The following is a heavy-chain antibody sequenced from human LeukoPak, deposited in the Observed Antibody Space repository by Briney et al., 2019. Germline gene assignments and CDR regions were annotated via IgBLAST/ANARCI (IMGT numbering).Heavy chain of an antibody. CDR1: GGAISNTSYY. Sequence: SETLSLTCTVSGGAISNTSYYWGWIRQPPGNGLEWIGSASYSGSTYYNPSLESRVIISVDTSKNQFSLRLSSVTAADTAIYYCARLRSSAGNRGLAYWGQGTLVAVSS. J-gene: IGHJ4*02. CDR3: ARLRSSAGNRGLAY. CDR2: ASYSGST. D-gene: IGHD7-27*01. V-gene: IGHV4-39*01.